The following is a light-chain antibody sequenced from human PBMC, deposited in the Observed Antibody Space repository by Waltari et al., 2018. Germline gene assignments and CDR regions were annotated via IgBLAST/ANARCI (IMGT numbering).Light chain of an antibody. Sequence: QSVLTQPPSVSGAPGQRVTISCTGSSSNIGAGFAVHWYQQLPGTAPKLLIYGNNNRPSGVPDRFSGSKSGTSASLAITGLQAEDEADYYCQSYGSDWVFGGRTKLTVL. V-gene: IGLV1-40*01. CDR1: SSNIGAGFA. CDR3: QSYGSDWV. CDR2: GNN. J-gene: IGLJ3*02.